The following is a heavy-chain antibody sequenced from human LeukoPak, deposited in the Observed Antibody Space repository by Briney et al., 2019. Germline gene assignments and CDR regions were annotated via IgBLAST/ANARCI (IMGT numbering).Heavy chain of an antibody. V-gene: IGHV1-2*02. J-gene: IGHJ3*02. CDR3: ARGVLLQGRGAFDI. CDR1: GYTFNVYY. Sequence: ASVKVSCKASGYTFNVYYIHWLRQAPGQGLEWMGWVIPSGGGTKYAQKFQDRATMTRDTSINTAYMELSSLTYDDTAVYYCARGVLLQGRGAFDIWGQGAMVTVSS. D-gene: IGHD2-15*01. CDR2: VIPSGGGT.